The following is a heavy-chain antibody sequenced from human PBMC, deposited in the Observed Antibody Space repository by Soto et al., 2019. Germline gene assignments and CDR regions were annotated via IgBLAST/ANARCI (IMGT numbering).Heavy chain of an antibody. CDR3: AKFPP. CDR2: ISYDGSNK. Sequence: QVQLVESGGGVVQPGRSLRLSCAASGFTFSSYGMHWVRQAPGKGLEWVAVISYDGSNKYYADSVKGRFTIYRDNSKNPLYLQMNSLRAEDTAVYYCAKFPPWGQGTTVTVSS. CDR1: GFTFSSYG. J-gene: IGHJ6*02. V-gene: IGHV3-30*18.